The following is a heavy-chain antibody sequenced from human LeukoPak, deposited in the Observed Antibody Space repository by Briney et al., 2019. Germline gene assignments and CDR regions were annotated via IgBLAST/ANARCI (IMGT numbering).Heavy chain of an antibody. CDR3: ARDLRREQRGMDV. J-gene: IGHJ6*02. V-gene: IGHV3-66*01. D-gene: IGHD3-10*01. CDR2: VYNGGST. Sequence: PGGSLRLSCAASGFTLSSNYMSWVRQAPGKGLEWVSIVYNGGSTYYADSVKGRFTISRDNSRNTLYLQMNSLRAEDTAVYYCARDLRREQRGMDVWGQGTTVTVSS. CDR1: GFTLSSNY.